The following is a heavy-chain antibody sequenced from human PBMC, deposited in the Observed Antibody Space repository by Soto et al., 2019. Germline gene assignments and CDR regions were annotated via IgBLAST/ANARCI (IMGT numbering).Heavy chain of an antibody. D-gene: IGHD3-3*01. CDR2: ISYDGSNK. V-gene: IGHV3-30*18. CDR3: AKVLEQYYYYYGMDV. CDR1: GFTFSSYG. Sequence: QVQLVESGGGVVQPGRSLRLSCAASGFTFSSYGMHWVRQAPGKGLEWVAVISYDGSNKYYADSVKGRFTISRDNSKNTLYLQMISPRAEDTAVYYCAKVLEQYYYYYGMDVWGQGTTVAVSS. J-gene: IGHJ6*02.